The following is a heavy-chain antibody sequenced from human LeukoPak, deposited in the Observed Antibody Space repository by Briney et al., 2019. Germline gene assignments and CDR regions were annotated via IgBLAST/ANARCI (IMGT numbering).Heavy chain of an antibody. CDR2: INEDGSST. CDR3: TTDTFGARDS. D-gene: IGHD3-10*01. Sequence: PGGSPRLSCAASGYTFSRYLMHWVRQGPGKGLVWVSRINEDGSSTSYAESVRGRFTISRDNAKNTLYLQMNSLRAEDAAVYYCTTDTFGARDSWGQGTLVTVSS. CDR1: GYTFSRYL. V-gene: IGHV3-74*01. J-gene: IGHJ4*02.